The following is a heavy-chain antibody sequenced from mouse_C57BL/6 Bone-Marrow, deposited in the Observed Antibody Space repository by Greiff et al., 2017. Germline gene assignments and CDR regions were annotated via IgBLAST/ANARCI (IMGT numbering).Heavy chain of an antibody. CDR3: ARDATMDY. CDR1: GFTFSDFY. CDR2: SRNKANDYTT. Sequence: EVNVVESGGGLVQSGRSLRLSCATSGFTFSDFYMEWVRQAPGKGLEWIASSRNKANDYTTAYSASVQGRFIVSRDTSQSILYLQMNALRAEDTAIDYCARDATMDYWGQGTSVTVSS. V-gene: IGHV7-1*01. J-gene: IGHJ4*01.